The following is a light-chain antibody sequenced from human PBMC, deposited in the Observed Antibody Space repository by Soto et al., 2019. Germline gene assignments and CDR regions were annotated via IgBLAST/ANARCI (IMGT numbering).Light chain of an antibody. J-gene: IGKJ1*01. CDR1: QSISSY. V-gene: IGKV1-39*01. CDR2: PAS. CDR3: QQASSFPRT. Sequence: DIHMSQSPSSLSASVGYRVTITCGARQSISSYLNWYQQKPGKAPKLLIYPASSLQRGVPSRFRGSGSGTDFTLTISGLQPEDFETYYCQQASSFPRTFGQGTKVDIK.